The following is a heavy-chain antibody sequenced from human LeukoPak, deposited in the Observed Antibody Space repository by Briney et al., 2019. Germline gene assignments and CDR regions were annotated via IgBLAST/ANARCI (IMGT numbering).Heavy chain of an antibody. V-gene: IGHV1-3*01. J-gene: IGHJ5*02. CDR2: INAGNGNT. D-gene: IGHD3-10*01. Sequence: ASVKVSCKASGYTFTSYAMHWVRQAPGQRLEWMGWINAGNGNTKYSQKFQGRVTITRDTSASTAYMELSSLRSEDTAVYYCARDRLAYGSGRREASFDPWGQGTLVTVSS. CDR3: ARDRLAYGSGRREASFDP. CDR1: GYTFTSYA.